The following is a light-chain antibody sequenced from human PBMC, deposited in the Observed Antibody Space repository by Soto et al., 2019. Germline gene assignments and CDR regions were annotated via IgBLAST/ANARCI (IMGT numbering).Light chain of an antibody. CDR2: DVT. CDR3: SSNTTIRTVK. Sequence: QSALTQPASVSGSPGQSITISCTGTSSDVGGSNHVSWYQQHPDKAPRLMIYDVTNRPSGVCNRCSGSKSGNTASLTISGLQDDGEADYCCSSNTTIRTVKFGGGTKVTVL. V-gene: IGLV2-14*03. CDR1: SSDVGGSNH. J-gene: IGLJ2*01.